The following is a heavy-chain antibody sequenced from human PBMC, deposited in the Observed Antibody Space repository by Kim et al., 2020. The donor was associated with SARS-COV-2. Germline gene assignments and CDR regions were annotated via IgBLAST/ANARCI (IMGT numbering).Heavy chain of an antibody. V-gene: IGHV4-39*01. J-gene: IGHJ4*02. CDR1: GGSVSSSRYY. Sequence: SETLSLTCTVSGGSVSSSRYYWGWVRQPPGKGLEWIGTIYYSGTTYYKPSLKSRVTISLYTSKNQFSLKVNSVTAADTAVYFCARHADSITVAAQFDYWGQGTLVTVSS. CDR3: ARHADSITVAAQFDY. D-gene: IGHD6-19*01. CDR2: IYYSGTT.